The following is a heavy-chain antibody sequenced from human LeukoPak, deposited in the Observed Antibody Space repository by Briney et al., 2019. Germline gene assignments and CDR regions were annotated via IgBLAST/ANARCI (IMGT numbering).Heavy chain of an antibody. J-gene: IGHJ4*02. CDR3: ARGVRGVYYYFDY. V-gene: IGHV1-2*02. CDR1: GYTFTNYA. CDR2: INPNSGGT. D-gene: IGHD3-10*01. Sequence: ASVKVSCKASGYTFTNYAMNWVRQAPGQGLEWMGWINPNSGGTNYAQKFQGRVTMTRDTSISTAYMELSRLRSDDTAVYYCARGVRGVYYYFDYWGQGTLVTVSS.